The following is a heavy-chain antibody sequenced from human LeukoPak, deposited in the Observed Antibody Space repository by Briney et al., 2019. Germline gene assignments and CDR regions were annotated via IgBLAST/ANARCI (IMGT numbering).Heavy chain of an antibody. CDR2: IGGRGGST. CDR1: GFTFSSHA. CDR3: ARDPGVVAFHYFDF. D-gene: IGHD3-3*01. J-gene: IGHJ4*02. V-gene: IGHV3-23*01. Sequence: GGSLRLSCAASGFTFSSHAMAWVRQAPGKGLEWVSAIGGRGGSTYYADSVKGRFTISRDNSKNTVYLQMNSLRAKDTAVYYCARDPGVVAFHYFDFWGQGTLVTVSS.